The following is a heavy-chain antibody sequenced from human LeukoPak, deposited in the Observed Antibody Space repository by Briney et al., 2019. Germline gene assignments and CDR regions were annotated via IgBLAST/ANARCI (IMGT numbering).Heavy chain of an antibody. V-gene: IGHV3-48*02. J-gene: IGHJ4*02. CDR2: ISSSSTI. CDR1: GFTFSSYS. Sequence: GGSLRLSCAASGFTFSSYSMNWVRQAPGKGLEWVSYISSSSTIYYADSVKGRFTISRDNAKNSLYLQMNSLRDEDTAVYYCARGSYYNSAFDYWSQGTLVTVSS. CDR3: ARGSYYNSAFDY. D-gene: IGHD3-10*01.